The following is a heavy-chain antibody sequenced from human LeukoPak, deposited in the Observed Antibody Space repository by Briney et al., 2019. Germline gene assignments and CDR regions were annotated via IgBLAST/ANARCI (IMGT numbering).Heavy chain of an antibody. J-gene: IGHJ4*02. CDR2: ISSNSGRTI. D-gene: IGHD3-3*02. V-gene: IGHV3-48*04. CDR3: AREGHYYFDY. CDR1: GFTFSSYG. Sequence: PGGSLRLSCAASGFTFSSYGMHWVRQAPGKGLEWVSYISSNSGRTIYYADSVKGRFTISRDNAKNSLYLQMNILRAEDAAVYYCAREGHYYFDYWGQGTLVTVSS.